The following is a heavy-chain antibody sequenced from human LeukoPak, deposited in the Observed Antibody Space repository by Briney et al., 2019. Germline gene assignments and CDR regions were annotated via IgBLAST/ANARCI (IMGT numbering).Heavy chain of an antibody. CDR1: GFTFSSYW. CDR2: INSDGSST. Sequence: GGSLRLSCAASGFTFSSYWMHWVRQAPGKGLVWVSRINSDGSSTSYADSVKGRFTISRDNAKNTPYLQMNSLRAEDTAVYYCAREDWGYYYYYMDVWGKGTTVTISS. V-gene: IGHV3-74*01. J-gene: IGHJ6*03. D-gene: IGHD3/OR15-3a*01. CDR3: AREDWGYYYYYMDV.